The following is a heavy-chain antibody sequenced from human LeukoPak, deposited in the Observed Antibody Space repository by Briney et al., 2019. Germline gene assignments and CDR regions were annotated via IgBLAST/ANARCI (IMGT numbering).Heavy chain of an antibody. Sequence: ASVKVSCKASGFTFINYYMHWVRQAPGQGLEWLGIINLSGGSTHYPQKFQDRVTMTRDTSTSTVYMELSRLRSDDTAVYYCARVYYYYDSSGILTLYFDYWGQGSLVTVSS. CDR2: INLSGGST. D-gene: IGHD3-22*01. CDR3: ARVYYYYDSSGILTLYFDY. V-gene: IGHV1-46*01. J-gene: IGHJ4*02. CDR1: GFTFINYY.